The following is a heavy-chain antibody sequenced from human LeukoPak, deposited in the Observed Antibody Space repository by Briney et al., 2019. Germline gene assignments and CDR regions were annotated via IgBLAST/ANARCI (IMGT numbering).Heavy chain of an antibody. Sequence: GGSLRLSCAASGFTFSSYGMSWVRQAPGKGLEWVSYISSSGSTIYYADSVKGRFTISRDNAKNSLYLQMTSLRAEDTAVYYCAREIVYYDSSGYYYSYPRFDYWGQGTLVTVSS. J-gene: IGHJ4*02. CDR1: GFTFSSYG. CDR3: AREIVYYDSSGYYYSYPRFDY. CDR2: ISSSGSTI. D-gene: IGHD3-22*01. V-gene: IGHV3-48*04.